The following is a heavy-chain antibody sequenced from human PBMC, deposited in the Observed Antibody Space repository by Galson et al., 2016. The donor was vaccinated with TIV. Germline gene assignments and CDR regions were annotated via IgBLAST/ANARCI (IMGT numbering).Heavy chain of an antibody. V-gene: IGHV3-11*01. D-gene: IGHD1-26*01. CDR1: GFTLSDYY. J-gene: IGHJ6*02. Sequence: SLRLSCAASGFTLSDYYMTWIRQAPGKGLEWLSHISYSGSAKYDADSMKGRLTMSRDIAKNSMYLGMNSLRAEDTAVYYCARYSGKSYALEVWGHGTPVTVSS. CDR2: ISYSGSAK. CDR3: ARYSGKSYALEV.